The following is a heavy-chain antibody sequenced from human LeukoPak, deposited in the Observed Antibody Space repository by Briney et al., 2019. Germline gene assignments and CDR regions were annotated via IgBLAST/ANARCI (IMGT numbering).Heavy chain of an antibody. V-gene: IGHV5-51*01. D-gene: IGHD3-10*01. J-gene: IGHJ3*02. CDR1: EYSFATYW. CDR3: ALGRRGAAGAFDI. Sequence: GESLKISCKGSEYSFATYWIGWVRQMPGQGLEWMGIIFPGDSDTRYSPSFQGQVTISADKSISTAYLQWSSLKASGTAIYYCALGRRGAAGAFDIWGQGTLVTVSS. CDR2: IFPGDSDT.